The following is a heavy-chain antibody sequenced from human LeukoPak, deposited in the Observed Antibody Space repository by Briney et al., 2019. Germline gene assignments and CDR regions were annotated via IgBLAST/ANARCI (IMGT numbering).Heavy chain of an antibody. V-gene: IGHV3-23*01. CDR1: GFTFSSYA. Sequence: GGSLRLSCAASGFTFSSYAMSWVRQAPGKGLEWVSAISGSGGSTYYADSVKGRFTISRDNAKNSLYLQMNSLRAEDTAVYYCARDLFPGYSGYEASPADYWGQGTLVTVSS. D-gene: IGHD5-12*01. CDR3: ARDLFPGYSGYEASPADY. CDR2: ISGSGGST. J-gene: IGHJ4*02.